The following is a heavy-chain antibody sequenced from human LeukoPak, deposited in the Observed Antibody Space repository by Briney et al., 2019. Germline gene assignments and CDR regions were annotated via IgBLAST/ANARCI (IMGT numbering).Heavy chain of an antibody. Sequence: PSETLSLTCTVSGASVSSASYWSWIRQPPGKGVEWIAHIYNGVNTNYNPSLKSRVTISVDTSKNQFSLRLNSVTAADTAVYYCAKWHEGQLAFDSWGQGTLVTVSS. CDR1: GASVSSASY. V-gene: IGHV4-61*01. CDR3: AKWHEGQLAFDS. D-gene: IGHD1-1*01. CDR2: IYNGVNT. J-gene: IGHJ4*02.